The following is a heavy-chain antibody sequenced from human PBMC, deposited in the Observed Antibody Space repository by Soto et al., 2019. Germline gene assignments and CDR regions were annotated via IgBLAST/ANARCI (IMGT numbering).Heavy chain of an antibody. CDR3: ARERGGAIIVGVTGTFDV. Sequence: QVQLVQSGAEVKKPGSSVKVSCKASGGTFSSYAISWVRQAPGQGLEWRGGIIAILGKANYAEKFQGRVTITADESTRTAYMELSSLRSEDTAVYYCARERGGAIIVGVTGTFDVWGQGTLVTVSS. J-gene: IGHJ3*01. D-gene: IGHD3-22*01. V-gene: IGHV1-69*01. CDR2: IIAILGKA. CDR1: GGTFSSYA.